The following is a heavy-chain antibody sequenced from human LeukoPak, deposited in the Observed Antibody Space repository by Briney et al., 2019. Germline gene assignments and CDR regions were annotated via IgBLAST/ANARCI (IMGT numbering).Heavy chain of an antibody. V-gene: IGHV3-7*01. CDR1: GFTFSSYW. Sequence: GGSLRLSCEVSGFTFSSYWMSWDRQAPGKGLECVANIKQDGSEKSYVDSVKGRFTISRDNAKNSLFMQMNSLRAEDTAVYYCARDYQPPDNYYFYMDVWGQGTTVTVSS. CDR2: IKQDGSEK. J-gene: IGHJ6*03. D-gene: IGHD2-2*01. CDR3: ARDYQPPDNYYFYMDV.